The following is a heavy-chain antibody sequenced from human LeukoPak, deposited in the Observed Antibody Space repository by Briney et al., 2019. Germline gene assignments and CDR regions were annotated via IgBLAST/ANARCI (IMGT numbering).Heavy chain of an antibody. Sequence: GGSLRLSCAASGFTFDDYGMSWVRQVPGKGLEWVSGINWNGGSTGYADSVKGRFTISRDNAKNSLYLRMNSLRAEDTALYYCARDSNPYYYVSGSDYWGQGTLVIVSS. D-gene: IGHD3-10*01. V-gene: IGHV3-20*04. CDR2: INWNGGST. CDR3: ARDSNPYYYVSGSDY. J-gene: IGHJ4*02. CDR1: GFTFDDYG.